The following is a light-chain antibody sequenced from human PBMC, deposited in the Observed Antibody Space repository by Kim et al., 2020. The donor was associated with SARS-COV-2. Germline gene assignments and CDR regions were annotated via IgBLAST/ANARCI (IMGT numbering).Light chain of an antibody. J-gene: IGKJ1*01. CDR2: WAS. CDR3: QQYYSTPRT. CDR1: QSVLYSSNNKNY. Sequence: ATIHCKSSQSVLYSSNNKNYLAWYQQKPGQPPKLLIYWASTRESGVPDRFSGSGSGTDFTLTISSLQAEDVAVYYCQQYYSTPRTFGQGTKVDIK. V-gene: IGKV4-1*01.